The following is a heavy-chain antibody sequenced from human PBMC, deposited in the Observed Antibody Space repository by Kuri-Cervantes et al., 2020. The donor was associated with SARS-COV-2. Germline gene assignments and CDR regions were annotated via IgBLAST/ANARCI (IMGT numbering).Heavy chain of an antibody. V-gene: IGHV1-2*02. CDR3: ARGGCTSSSCYSATGDWLDP. Sequence: ASVKVSCKSSGDTFTANYFHWVRQAPGQGLEWMGWINPNSGATNYGQRFQGRFTMTRDTSINTVYMEVTRLTSDDTAVYYCARGGCTSSSCYSATGDWLDPWGQGTLVTVSS. CDR1: GDTFTANY. D-gene: IGHD2-2*01. J-gene: IGHJ5*02. CDR2: INPNSGAT.